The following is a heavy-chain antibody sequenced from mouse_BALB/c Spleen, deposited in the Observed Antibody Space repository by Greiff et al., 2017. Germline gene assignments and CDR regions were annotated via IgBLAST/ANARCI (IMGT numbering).Heavy chain of an antibody. CDR3: ARSYYYGSSPYAMDY. Sequence: EVNVVESGAELVRPGALVKLSCKASGFNIKDYYMHWVKQRPEQGLEWIGWIDPENGNTIYDPKFQGKASITADTSSNTAYLQLSSLTSEDTAVYYCARSYYYGSSPYAMDYWGQGTSVTVSS. V-gene: IGHV14-1*02. CDR1: GFNIKDYY. J-gene: IGHJ4*01. CDR2: IDPENGNT. D-gene: IGHD1-1*01.